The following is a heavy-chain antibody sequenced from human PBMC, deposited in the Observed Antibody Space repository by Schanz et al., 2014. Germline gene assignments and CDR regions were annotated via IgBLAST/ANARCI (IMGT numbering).Heavy chain of an antibody. Sequence: QVQLVQSGAEVKKPGASVKVSCKASGYTFTSYGISWVRQAPGQRLEWMGWINTGSGDTKYSQNFQGRVTITRDTSASTAYMALTDLRSDDTAVYYCARDRRFFDRDDLYYFDSWGQGTLVTVSS. J-gene: IGHJ4*02. D-gene: IGHD3-3*01. CDR3: ARDRRFFDRDDLYYFDS. V-gene: IGHV1-18*01. CDR2: INTGSGDT. CDR1: GYTFTSYG.